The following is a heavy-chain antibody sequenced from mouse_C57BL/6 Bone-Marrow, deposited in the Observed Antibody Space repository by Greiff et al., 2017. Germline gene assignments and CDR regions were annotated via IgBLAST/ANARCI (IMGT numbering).Heavy chain of an antibody. Sequence: VQLKESGPGLVNLSQSLSLTSTFTAYSIPIVYARPWSRQFPGNNLEWMGYISDSGSTRYNPSLKSRISITRDTSKNQFFLQLNSVTTEDTATYYCATGFAYWGQGTLVTVSA. J-gene: IGHJ3*01. CDR2: ISDSGST. CDR3: ATGFAY. V-gene: IGHV3-2*02. CDR1: AYSIPIVYA.